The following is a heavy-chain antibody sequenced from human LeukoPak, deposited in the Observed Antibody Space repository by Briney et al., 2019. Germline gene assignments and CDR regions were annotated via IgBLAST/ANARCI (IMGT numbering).Heavy chain of an antibody. CDR1: GFTFSYHW. CDR2: IKNDGAVK. J-gene: IGHJ4*02. V-gene: IGHV3-7*01. Sequence: GGSLTLSCAASGFTFSYHWMTWVRQAPGKGLEWVANIKNDGAVKNYVDSVKGRFTISRDNAKNSLYLQMNSLRAEDTAVYYCARGPVVVTARSGEFDYWGQGTLVTVSS. D-gene: IGHD2-21*02. CDR3: ARGPVVVTARSGEFDY.